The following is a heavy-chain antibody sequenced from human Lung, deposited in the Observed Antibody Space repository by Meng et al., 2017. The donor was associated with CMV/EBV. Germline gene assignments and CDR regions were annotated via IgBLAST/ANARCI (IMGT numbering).Heavy chain of an antibody. CDR1: GFTFSDYY. CDR3: VRSSGWSLFDY. CDR2: VNSNNDAT. D-gene: IGHD6-19*01. J-gene: IGHJ4*02. Sequence: QVLVLQAGAEIKKSGASVKVSCTPSGFTFSDYYIHWVRQAPGQGLEWMGWVNSNNDATNYARKFQGRVSMTRDTSISTAHMELSRLMSDDTAVYYCVRSSGWSLFDYWGQGTLVTVSS. V-gene: IGHV1-2*02.